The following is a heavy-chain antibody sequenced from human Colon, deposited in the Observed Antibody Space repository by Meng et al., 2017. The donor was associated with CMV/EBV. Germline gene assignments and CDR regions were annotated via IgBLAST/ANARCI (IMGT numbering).Heavy chain of an antibody. CDR3: AKGRARNDYWFDP. Sequence: QVRLKGSGPGLLRPSETLSLPCTVSGDSISNYYWSWIRQSPGKGLEWIGYIYSSGSTNYNPSLKSRVTISIDTSKNQFSLKLTSVTAADTAVYYCAKGRARNDYWFDPWGQGTVVTVSS. J-gene: IGHJ5*02. D-gene: IGHD4/OR15-4a*01. V-gene: IGHV4-59*01. CDR1: GDSISNYY. CDR2: IYSSGST.